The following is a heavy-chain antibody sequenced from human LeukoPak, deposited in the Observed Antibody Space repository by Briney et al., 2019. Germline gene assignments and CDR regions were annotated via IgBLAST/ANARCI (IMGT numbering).Heavy chain of an antibody. CDR1: GYTFTSYD. CDR3: ARIQTGTTESGDY. J-gene: IGHJ4*02. V-gene: IGHV1-2*02. CDR2: INPNSGGT. Sequence: ASVKVSCKASGYTFTSYDINWVRQAPGQGLEWMGWINPNSGGTNYAQKFQGRVTMTRDTSISTAYMELSRLRSDDTAVYYCARIQTGTTESGDYWGQGTLVTVSS. D-gene: IGHD1-1*01.